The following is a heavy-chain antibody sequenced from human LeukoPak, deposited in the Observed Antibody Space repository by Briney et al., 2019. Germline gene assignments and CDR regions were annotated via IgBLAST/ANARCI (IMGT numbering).Heavy chain of an antibody. V-gene: IGHV3-21*01. CDR3: ARAEYYYDSSGCGAFDI. J-gene: IGHJ3*02. Sequence: GGSLRLSCAASGFSFKSHAMNWVRQAPGKGLEWVSSISSSSSYIYYADSVKGRFTISRGNAKNSLYLQMNSLRAEDTAVYYCARAEYYYDSSGCGAFDIWGQGTMVTVSS. D-gene: IGHD3-22*01. CDR2: ISSSSSYI. CDR1: GFSFKSHA.